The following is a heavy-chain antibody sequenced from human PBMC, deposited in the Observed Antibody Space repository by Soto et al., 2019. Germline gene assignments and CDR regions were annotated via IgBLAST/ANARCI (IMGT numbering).Heavy chain of an antibody. D-gene: IGHD2-2*01. J-gene: IGHJ3*02. CDR2: IYWNADK. V-gene: IGHV2-5*01. CDR3: AHLYDPTHIVVVPAAIRAFDI. Sequence: SGPTLVHPTQTLTLPCNFSGFSLSTSGVGVGWIRQPPGKALEWLALIYWNADKRYSPALKSRLTIPKDTSKNQVVLTMTNMDPVDTATYYCAHLYDPTHIVVVPAAIRAFDIWGQGTMVTVSS. CDR1: GFSLSTSGVG.